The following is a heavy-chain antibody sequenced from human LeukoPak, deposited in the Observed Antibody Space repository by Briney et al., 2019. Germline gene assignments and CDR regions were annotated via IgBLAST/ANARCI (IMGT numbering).Heavy chain of an antibody. CDR3: ASEDIVVVPAAIGGA. CDR2: INHSGST. CDR1: GGSFSGYY. D-gene: IGHD2-2*02. J-gene: IGHJ5*02. V-gene: IGHV4-34*01. Sequence: SETLSLTCAVYGGSFSGYYWSWIRQPPGKGLEWIGEINHSGSTNYNPSLESRVTISVDTSKNQFSLKLSSVTAADTAVYYCASEDIVVVPAAIGGAWGQGTLVTVSS.